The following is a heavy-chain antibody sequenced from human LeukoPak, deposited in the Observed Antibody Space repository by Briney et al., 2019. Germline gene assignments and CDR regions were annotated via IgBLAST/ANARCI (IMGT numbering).Heavy chain of an antibody. CDR2: IYSGGKT. CDR1: DFTVGSNY. CDR3: ARDGDDTTNW. D-gene: IGHD2-8*01. Sequence: GGSLRLSCAASDFTVGSNYMTWVRQAPGKGLEWVSVIYSGGKTFYSDSVKGRFTISRDDSKNTLYLQMNSLRAEDTAIYYCARDGDDTTNWWGQGTLVTVSS. V-gene: IGHV3-53*01. J-gene: IGHJ4*02.